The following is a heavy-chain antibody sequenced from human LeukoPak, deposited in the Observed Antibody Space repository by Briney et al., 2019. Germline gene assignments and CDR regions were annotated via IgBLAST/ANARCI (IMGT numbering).Heavy chain of an antibody. Sequence: GASVKVSCKASGYTFTDYYMHWVQQAPGKGLECMGRVDPEDGETIYAEKFQGRVTITADTSTDTAYMELSSLRSEDTAVYYCATGSSSGFWSGRDFDYWGQGTLVTVSS. CDR2: VDPEDGET. J-gene: IGHJ4*02. CDR3: ATGSSSGFWSGRDFDY. CDR1: GYTFTDYY. V-gene: IGHV1-69-2*01. D-gene: IGHD3-3*01.